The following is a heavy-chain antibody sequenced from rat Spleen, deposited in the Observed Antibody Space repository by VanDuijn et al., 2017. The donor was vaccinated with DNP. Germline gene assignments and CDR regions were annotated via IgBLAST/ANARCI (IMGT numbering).Heavy chain of an antibody. CDR1: GFTFSDYV. CDR3: ARGGRSYFDY. J-gene: IGHJ2*01. V-gene: IGHV5S23*01. Sequence: EVQLVESGGGLVQPGRSLKLSCAASGFTFSDYVMAWVRQAPTKGLEWVAAISTGGGNTYYRDSVKGRFTISRDNAKSTLYLQMNSLRSEDTATYYCARGGRSYFDYWGQGVMVTVSS. D-gene: IGHD1-11*01. CDR2: ISTGGGNT.